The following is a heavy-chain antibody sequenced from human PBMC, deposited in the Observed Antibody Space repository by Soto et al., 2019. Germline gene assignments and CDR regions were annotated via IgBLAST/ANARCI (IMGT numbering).Heavy chain of an antibody. Sequence: VQLLESGGGLVQPGGSLRLSCAASGFSFSHCAMHWVRQPPGKGLEWVALISYDGENQYFTDSVRGRFTISRDNSKTAVYLEMNNLRLDDTATYYCVSPHSESSNAFDLWGQGTLVTVSS. D-gene: IGHD3-10*01. CDR2: ISYDGENQ. CDR1: GFSFSHCA. J-gene: IGHJ5*02. V-gene: IGHV3-30*03. CDR3: VSPHSESSNAFDL.